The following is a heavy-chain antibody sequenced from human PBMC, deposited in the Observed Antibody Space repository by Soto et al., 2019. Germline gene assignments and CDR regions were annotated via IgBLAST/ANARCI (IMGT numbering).Heavy chain of an antibody. J-gene: IGHJ4*02. CDR2: INHSGST. CDR3: ARWAVTPVYYLDY. D-gene: IGHD4-17*01. CDR1: GGSFSGYY. V-gene: IGHV4-34*01. Sequence: QVQLQQWGAGLLKPSETLSLTCAVYGGSFSGYYWSWIRQPPGKGLEWIGEINHSGSTNYNPSLKSRVTISVDTSKNQFSLKLSSVTAADTAVYYCARWAVTPVYYLDYWGQGTLVTVSS.